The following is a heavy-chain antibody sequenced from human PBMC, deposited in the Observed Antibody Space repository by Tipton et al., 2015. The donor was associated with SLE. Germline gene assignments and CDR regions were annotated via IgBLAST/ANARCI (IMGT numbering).Heavy chain of an antibody. Sequence: LRLSCSVSGGSIGRDYWSWIRQPPGKGLEWIGYIHYSGTTYYNPSLKSRVTISVDTSKNQFSLRVHSVTAADTAIYSCARGPLGGGYSGYDTNWFDPWGQGTLVTVSS. CDR1: GGSIGRDY. V-gene: IGHV4-59*01. D-gene: IGHD5-12*01. J-gene: IGHJ5*02. CDR2: IHYSGTT. CDR3: ARGPLGGGYSGYDTNWFDP.